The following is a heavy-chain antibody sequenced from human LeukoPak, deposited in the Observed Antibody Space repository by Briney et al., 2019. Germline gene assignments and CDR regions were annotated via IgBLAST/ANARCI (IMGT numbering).Heavy chain of an antibody. Sequence: PSETLSLTCTVSGGSISSSSYYWGRIRQPPGQGLEWIGSICYGGITYYNPSRKSRLTIPVDTSKNQFSLKLSSVTAADTAVYYCARGAITMIVVVMYYFDYWGQGTLVTVSS. CDR3: ARGAITMIVVVMYYFDY. D-gene: IGHD3-22*01. CDR1: GGSISSSSYY. CDR2: ICYGGIT. V-gene: IGHV4-39*01. J-gene: IGHJ4*02.